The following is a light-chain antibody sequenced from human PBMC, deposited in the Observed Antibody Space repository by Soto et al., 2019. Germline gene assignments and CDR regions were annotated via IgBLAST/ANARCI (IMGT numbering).Light chain of an antibody. V-gene: IGKV3-15*01. Sequence: IGMTQSPSTLSVSPGERATLSCRASQTIYSNVAWYQQRPGQPPRLLIYRASSRATGIPARFSGSGSGTEFTLTINSLQSEDFATYYCQQLNSYPITFGQGTRLDI. CDR1: QTIYSN. CDR3: QQLNSYPIT. J-gene: IGKJ5*01. CDR2: RAS.